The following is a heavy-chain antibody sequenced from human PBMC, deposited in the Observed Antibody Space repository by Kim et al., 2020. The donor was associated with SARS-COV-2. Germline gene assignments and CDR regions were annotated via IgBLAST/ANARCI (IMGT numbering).Heavy chain of an antibody. J-gene: IGHJ4*02. V-gene: IGHV3-30-3*01. Sequence: GGSLRLSCAASGFTFSSYAMHWVRQAPGKGLEWVAVISYDGSNKYYADSVKGRFTIPRDNSKNTLYLQMNSLRAEDTAVYYCARPRYGGYVNPFDYWGQGTLVTVSS. CDR1: GFTFSSYA. D-gene: IGHD5-12*01. CDR3: ARPRYGGYVNPFDY. CDR2: ISYDGSNK.